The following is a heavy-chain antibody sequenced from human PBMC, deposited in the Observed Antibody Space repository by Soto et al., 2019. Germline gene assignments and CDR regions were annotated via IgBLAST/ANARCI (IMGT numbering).Heavy chain of an antibody. CDR2: ISGGGGST. CDR1: GFTFSSYA. V-gene: IGHV3-23*01. CDR3: ATDNLVAPSEANYGVANPILHPFDD. D-gene: IGHD4-17*01. Sequence: EVQLLESGGGLVQPGGSLRLSCAASGFTFSSYAMSWVRQAPGKGLEWVSAISGGGGSTYYADSVKGRFTISRDNSKNTPYLQKISLRAEDTAVDYCATDNLVAPSEANYGVANPILHPFDDWGQGTLVTVSS. J-gene: IGHJ4*02.